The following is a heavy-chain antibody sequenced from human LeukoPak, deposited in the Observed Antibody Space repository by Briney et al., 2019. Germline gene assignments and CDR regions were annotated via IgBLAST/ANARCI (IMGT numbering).Heavy chain of an antibody. Sequence: GGSLKLSCATSGVTFSSYFMAWVRQAPGKGLEWVSSISGSGTGRYYADSVKGRFTVSRDNSKDTLYLQMNSLRAEDTALYFCAKYCSGISCYSGLYWGQGSLVTVAS. CDR2: ISGSGTGR. V-gene: IGHV3-23*01. J-gene: IGHJ4*02. CDR1: GVTFSSYF. CDR3: AKYCSGISCYSGLY. D-gene: IGHD2-15*01.